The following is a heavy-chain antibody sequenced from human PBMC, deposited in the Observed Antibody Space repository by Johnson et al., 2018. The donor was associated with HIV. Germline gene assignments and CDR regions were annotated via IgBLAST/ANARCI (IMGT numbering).Heavy chain of an antibody. J-gene: IGHJ3*02. D-gene: IGHD6-6*01. CDR3: ARDLRPAFDI. V-gene: IGHV3-30*03. CDR2: ISYDGSEK. CDR1: GFTFSDHY. Sequence: QVQLVESGGGLVQPGGSLRLSCVASGFTFSDHYMDWVRQAPGKGLEWVAVISYDGSEKYYVDSVKGRFTISRDNAKNSLYLQMNSLRTEDTAVYYCARDLRPAFDIWGQGTMVTVSS.